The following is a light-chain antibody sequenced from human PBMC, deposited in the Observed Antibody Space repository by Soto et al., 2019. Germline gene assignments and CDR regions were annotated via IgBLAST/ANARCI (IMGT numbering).Light chain of an antibody. CDR2: EVD. Sequence: QSALTQPASVSGSPGQSITIACTGTSTDIGGYTYVSWYQQHPGKVPKLMIYEVDNRPSGVSNRFSGSKSVSTASLTISGLQAEDEADYFCSSYSRTTTRVVFGGGTQLTVL. CDR1: STDIGGYTY. J-gene: IGLJ2*01. V-gene: IGLV2-14*01. CDR3: SSYSRTTTRVV.